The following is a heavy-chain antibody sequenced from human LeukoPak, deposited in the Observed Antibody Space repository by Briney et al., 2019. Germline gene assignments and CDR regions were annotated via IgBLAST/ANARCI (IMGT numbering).Heavy chain of an antibody. CDR1: GDCVSSYSAG. D-gene: IGHD6-13*01. J-gene: IGHJ4*02. V-gene: IGHV6-1*01. CDR3: GRDIGAAIGH. Sequence: SQTLSLTCAISGDCVSSYSAGWNWIRQSPSRGLEWLGRTYYRPKWYNEYALSVRSRITISPDTSKNQVSLQLNSVTPDDTAFYYCGRDIGAAIGHWGQGTLVTVSS. CDR2: TYYRPKWYN.